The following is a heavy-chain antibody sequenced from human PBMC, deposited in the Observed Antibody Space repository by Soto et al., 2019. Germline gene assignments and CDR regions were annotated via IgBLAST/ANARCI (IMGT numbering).Heavy chain of an antibody. CDR3: ASGGSGSYGDYYGMDV. CDR1: GFTFSSYW. J-gene: IGHJ6*02. Sequence: EVQLAESGGGLVQPGGSLRLSCAASGFTFSSYWMHWVRQAPGKGLVWVSRINSDGSRTDYADSVKGRFTISRDNAKNRLGKQMNSLKAEDTAVYYCASGGSGSYGDYYGMDVWGQGTTVTVSS. CDR2: INSDGSRT. D-gene: IGHD1-26*01. V-gene: IGHV3-74*02.